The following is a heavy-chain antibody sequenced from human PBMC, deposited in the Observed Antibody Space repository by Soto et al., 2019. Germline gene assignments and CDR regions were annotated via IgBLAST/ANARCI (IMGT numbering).Heavy chain of an antibody. CDR1: GGSISSGDYS. J-gene: IGHJ6*02. Sequence: SETLSLTCAVSGGSISSGDYSWSWIRQPPGKGLEWIGYIYHSGSTYYNPSLKSRVTISIDRSKNHFSLKLNSVTAADTAVYYCARDLWGYCGADCYPLDVWGQGTTVTVSS. CDR2: IYHSGST. D-gene: IGHD2-21*02. CDR3: ARDLWGYCGADCYPLDV. V-gene: IGHV4-30-2*01.